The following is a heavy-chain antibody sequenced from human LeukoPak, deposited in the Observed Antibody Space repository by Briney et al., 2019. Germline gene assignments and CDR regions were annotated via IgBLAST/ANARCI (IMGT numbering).Heavy chain of an antibody. V-gene: IGHV4-34*01. D-gene: IGHD2-21*02. J-gene: IGHJ2*01. CDR2: INHSGST. Sequence: SETLSLTCAVYGGSFSGYYWSWIRQPPEKGLEWIGEINHSGSTNYNPSLKSRVTISVDTSKNQFSLKLSSVTAADTAVYYCARGPFDCGGDCYEQDWYFDLWGRGTLVTVSS. CDR1: GGSFSGYY. CDR3: ARGPFDCGGDCYEQDWYFDL.